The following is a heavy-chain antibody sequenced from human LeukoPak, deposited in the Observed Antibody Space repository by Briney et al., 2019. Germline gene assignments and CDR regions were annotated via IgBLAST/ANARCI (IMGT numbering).Heavy chain of an antibody. V-gene: IGHV1-8*01. J-gene: IGHJ4*02. Sequence: ASVKVSCNASGYTFTIYEINWVRQAPGHGLEWRGGMNPNTGNTGYAQKFQGRVPMTMNTSISTAYMELSSLRSEDTAVYYCARGLRGCAKVRGVIHIKYYFDYWGQGTLVTVSS. CDR1: GYTFTIYE. CDR2: MNPNTGNT. D-gene: IGHD3-10*01. CDR3: ARGLRGCAKVRGVIHIKYYFDY.